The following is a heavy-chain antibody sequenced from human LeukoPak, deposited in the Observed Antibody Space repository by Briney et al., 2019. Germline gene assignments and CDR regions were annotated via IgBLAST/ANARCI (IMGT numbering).Heavy chain of an antibody. CDR2: ISSSSSYT. V-gene: IGHV3-21*05. J-gene: IGHJ6*02. D-gene: IGHD6-19*01. CDR3: ARESVASGWSSSYYGMDV. Sequence: GGSLRLSCAASGFTFSSCAMSWVRQAPGKGLEWVSYISSSSSYTNYADSVKGRFTISRDNAKNSLYLQMNSLRAEDTAVYYCARESVASGWSSSYYGMDVWAKGPRSPSP. CDR1: GFTFSSCA.